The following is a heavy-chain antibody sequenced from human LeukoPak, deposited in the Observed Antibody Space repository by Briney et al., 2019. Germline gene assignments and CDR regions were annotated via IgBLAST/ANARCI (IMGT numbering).Heavy chain of an antibody. D-gene: IGHD3-10*01. CDR3: ARGYYGSGSYPPDYYYYYGMDV. V-gene: IGHV1-69*13. CDR1: GGTFSSYA. CDR2: IIPIFGTA. Sequence: SVKVSCKASGGTFSSYAISWVRQAPGQGLEWMGGIIPIFGTANYAQKFQGRVTITADESTSTAYMELSSLRSEDTAVYYCARGYYGSGSYPPDYYYYYGMDVWGQGTTVTVSS. J-gene: IGHJ6*02.